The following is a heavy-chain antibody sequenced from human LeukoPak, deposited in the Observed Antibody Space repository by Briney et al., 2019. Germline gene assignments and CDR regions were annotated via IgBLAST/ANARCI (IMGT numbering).Heavy chain of an antibody. CDR3: ARDPRPSTGNYYYYYMDI. CDR2: IYTSGST. Sequence: SEALSLTCTVSGGSISSGSYYWSWIRQPAGKGLEWIGRIYTSGSTNYNPSRKSRVTISVDTSKNQFSLKLSSVTAADTAVYYCARDPRPSTGNYYYYYMDIWGKGTTVTVSS. V-gene: IGHV4-61*02. J-gene: IGHJ6*03. D-gene: IGHD4-11*01. CDR1: GGSISSGSYY.